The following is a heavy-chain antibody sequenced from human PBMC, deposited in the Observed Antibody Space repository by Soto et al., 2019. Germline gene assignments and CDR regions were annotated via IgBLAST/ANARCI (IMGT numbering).Heavy chain of an antibody. J-gene: IGHJ4*02. D-gene: IGHD4-17*01. Sequence: EVQLVESGGGLVQPGGSLRLSCAASGLTFTNYWMHWVRQAPGKGLVWVSRINSDESTTNYADSVKGRFTISRDNAKNTLYLQMNSLRAEDTAVYYCALSQTVTTDYWGQGTLVTVSS. V-gene: IGHV3-74*01. CDR3: ALSQTVTTDY. CDR2: INSDESTT. CDR1: GLTFTNYW.